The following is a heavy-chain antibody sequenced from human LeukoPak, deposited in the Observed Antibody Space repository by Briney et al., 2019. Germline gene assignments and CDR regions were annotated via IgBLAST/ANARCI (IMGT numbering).Heavy chain of an antibody. CDR2: TYCRSKCYN. D-gene: IGHD2-2*01. Sequence: SQTLSLTCAISGDSVSSNSAAWNWIRQSPSRGLEWLGRTYCRSKCYNDYAVSVKSRITINPDTSKNQFSLHLKSVTPEDTAVYYCAREEDCTTSSCYGTVYFDYWGQGNLVTVSS. CDR3: AREEDCTTSSCYGTVYFDY. J-gene: IGHJ4*02. CDR1: GDSVSSNSAA. V-gene: IGHV6-1*01.